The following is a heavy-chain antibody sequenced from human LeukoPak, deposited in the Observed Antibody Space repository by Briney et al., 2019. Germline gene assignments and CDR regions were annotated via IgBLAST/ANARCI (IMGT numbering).Heavy chain of an antibody. D-gene: IGHD6-19*01. V-gene: IGHV3-20*04. J-gene: IGHJ2*01. CDR2: FNWNGGST. CDR3: ARAAGYSSGWDYWYFDL. CDR1: GFTFDDYG. Sequence: GSLRLSCAASGFTFDDYGMSWVRQAPGKGLEWVSGFNWNGGSTGYADSVKGRFTISRDNAKNSLYLQMNSLRAEDTALYYCARAAGYSSGWDYWYFDLWGRGTLVTVSS.